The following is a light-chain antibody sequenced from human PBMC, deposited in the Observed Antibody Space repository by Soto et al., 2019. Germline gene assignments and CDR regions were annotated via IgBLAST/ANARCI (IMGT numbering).Light chain of an antibody. CDR2: DAF. CDR3: QQYNSFSLIT. CDR1: QSISTW. Sequence: DIQMTHSPSTLSASVGDRVTITCRASQSISTWLAWYQQKPGKAPKLLIYDAFRLESGVPPRFSGSGSGTEFTLTISNLQPDDFATYFCQQYNSFSLITFGQGTRLEIK. J-gene: IGKJ5*01. V-gene: IGKV1-5*01.